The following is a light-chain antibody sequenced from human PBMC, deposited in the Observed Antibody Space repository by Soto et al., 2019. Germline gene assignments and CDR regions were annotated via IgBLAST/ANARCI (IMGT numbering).Light chain of an antibody. CDR3: QQYSNWPLLT. J-gene: IGKJ4*01. V-gene: IGKV3-15*01. CDR1: QSVGSN. CDR2: GAS. Sequence: EIVLTQSPATLSLSPGERATLSCRASQSVGSNLAWYQQRPGQAPRLLIYGASTRATGIPARFSGSGSGTEFTLTISSLQSEDFAVYYCQQYSNWPLLTFGGGTKVDIK.